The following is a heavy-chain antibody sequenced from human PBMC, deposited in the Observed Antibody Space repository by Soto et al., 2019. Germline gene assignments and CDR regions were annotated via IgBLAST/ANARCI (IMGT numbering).Heavy chain of an antibody. Sequence: EVQLLDSGGGLVQPGGSLRLSCAASGFTFSSYAMSWVRQAPGKGLGWVSAISGSGISTYYADSVKGRFTISRDNSKNTLYLQMNSLRAEDTAVYYCAKEYEYSSSWERIDYWGQGTLVTVSS. CDR1: GFTFSSYA. D-gene: IGHD6-13*01. J-gene: IGHJ4*02. CDR2: ISGSGIST. CDR3: AKEYEYSSSWERIDY. V-gene: IGHV3-23*01.